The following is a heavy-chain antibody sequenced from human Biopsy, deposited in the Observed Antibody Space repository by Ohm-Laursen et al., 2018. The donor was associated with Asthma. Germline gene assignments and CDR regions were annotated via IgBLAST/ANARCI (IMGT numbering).Heavy chain of an antibody. J-gene: IGHJ4*02. Sequence: SVKVSCRSLGGTFNTYVIGWVRQAPGQGLEWMGGVNSVFGTTTYPQKFQDRVTITADDSTSTVYMELSSLRSEDTAVYYCARKAGSCISRTCYSLDFWGQGTLVTVSS. CDR3: ARKAGSCISRTCYSLDF. V-gene: IGHV1-69*13. D-gene: IGHD2-2*01. CDR1: GGTFNTYV. CDR2: VNSVFGTT.